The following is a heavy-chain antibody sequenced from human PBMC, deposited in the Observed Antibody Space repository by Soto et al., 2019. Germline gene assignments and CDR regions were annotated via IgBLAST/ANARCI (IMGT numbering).Heavy chain of an antibody. Sequence: DVQLVESGGGWVQPGRSLRLSCAASGFKFSDYWMSWVRQAPGKGLEWVGNIKNDTSEAHYADSVKGRFTITRDNIKNFLFLQMRDLRADDPASYYCARDGLLFSGPYRPSRFDYWGLGALVTVSS. J-gene: IGHJ4*02. CDR2: IKNDTSEA. D-gene: IGHD3-16*02. V-gene: IGHV3-7*03. CDR3: ARDGLLFSGPYRPSRFDY. CDR1: GFKFSDYW.